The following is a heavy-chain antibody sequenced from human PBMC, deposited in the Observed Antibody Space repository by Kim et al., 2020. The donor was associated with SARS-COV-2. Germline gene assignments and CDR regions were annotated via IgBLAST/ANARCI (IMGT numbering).Heavy chain of an antibody. CDR3: ARHYYDSSGSPFDY. J-gene: IGHJ4*02. V-gene: IGHV4-39*01. D-gene: IGHD3-22*01. Sequence: PALKRRVTISVDKFTYQFSLKLSSVTAADTAVYYCARHYYDSSGSPFDYWGQGTLVTVSS.